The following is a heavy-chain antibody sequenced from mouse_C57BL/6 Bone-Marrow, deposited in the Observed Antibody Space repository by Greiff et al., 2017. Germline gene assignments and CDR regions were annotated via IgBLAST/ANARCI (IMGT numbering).Heavy chain of an antibody. CDR1: GYTFTDYY. Sequence: VQLQQSGPVLVKPGASVKMSCKASGYTFTDYYMNWVKQSHGKSLEWIGVINPYNGGTSYNQKFKGKATLTVDKSSSTAYMELNSLTSEDSAVYYCAHYYGSSYGYWYFDGWGTGTTVTVSS. D-gene: IGHD1-1*01. CDR2: INPYNGGT. V-gene: IGHV1-19*01. J-gene: IGHJ1*03. CDR3: AHYYGSSYGYWYFDG.